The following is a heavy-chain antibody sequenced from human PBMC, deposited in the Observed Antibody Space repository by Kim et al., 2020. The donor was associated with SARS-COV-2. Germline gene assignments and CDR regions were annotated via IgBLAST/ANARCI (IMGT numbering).Heavy chain of an antibody. J-gene: IGHJ4*02. CDR3: AKDLVGSMTGYYFDY. V-gene: IGHV3-23*01. Sequence: DSVKGPFTISRDNSKHTLYLQMNSLRAEDTAVYYCAKDLVGSMTGYYFDYWGQGTLVTVSS. D-gene: IGHD3-22*01.